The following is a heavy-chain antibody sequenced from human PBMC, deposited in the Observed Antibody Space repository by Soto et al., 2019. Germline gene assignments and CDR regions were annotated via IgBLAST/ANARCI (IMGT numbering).Heavy chain of an antibody. Sequence: SETLSLTCTVSGGSISSYYWSWIRQPPGKGLEWIGYIYYSGSTNYNPSRKSRVTISVDTSKNQFSLKLSSVTAADTAVYYCARQAYYDYMDVWGKGTTVTVSS. CDR2: IYYSGST. J-gene: IGHJ6*03. CDR1: GGSISSYY. D-gene: IGHD3-3*01. V-gene: IGHV4-59*08. CDR3: ARQAYYDYMDV.